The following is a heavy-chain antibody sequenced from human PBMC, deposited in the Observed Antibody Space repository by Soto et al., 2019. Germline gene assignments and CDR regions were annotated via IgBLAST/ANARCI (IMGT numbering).Heavy chain of an antibody. D-gene: IGHD3-16*02. Sequence: SVKVSCKASGGTVISYPISLVRQAPRQGLEGMGGIIPSFGTANYAQKVQGRVTITADESTSTAYMELSSLRCEATAVYYGPSPGPHIVGDYYYFDDWGQGTLVTVSS. J-gene: IGHJ4*02. CDR1: GGTVISYP. CDR3: PSPGPHIVGDYYYFDD. V-gene: IGHV1-69*13. CDR2: IIPSFGTA.